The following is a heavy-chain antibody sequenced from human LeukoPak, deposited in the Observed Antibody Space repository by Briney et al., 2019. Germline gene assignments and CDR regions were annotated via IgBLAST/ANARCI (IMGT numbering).Heavy chain of an antibody. V-gene: IGHV1-46*01. CDR2: INPSGGST. CDR1: GYTFTSYY. D-gene: IGHD2-15*01. J-gene: IGHJ6*04. CDR3: ARGYCSGGSCLTDYGMDV. Sequence: ASVKVSCKASGYTFTSYYMHWVGQAPGQGLEWMGIINPSGGSTSYAQKFQGRVTMTRDTSTSTVYMELSSLRSEDTAVYYCARGYCSGGSCLTDYGMDVWGKGTTVTVSS.